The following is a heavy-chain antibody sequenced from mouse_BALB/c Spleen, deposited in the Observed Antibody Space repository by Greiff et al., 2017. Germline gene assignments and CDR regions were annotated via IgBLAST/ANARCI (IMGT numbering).Heavy chain of an antibody. CDR3: AKNMPHYGNYGAMDY. Sequence: QVQLQQSGPSLVQPSQSLSITCTVSGFSLTSYGVHWVRQSPGKGLEWLGVIWRGGSTDYNAAFMSRLSITKDNSKSQVFFKMNSLQADDTAIYYCAKNMPHYGNYGAMDYWGQGTSVTVSS. CDR2: IWRGGST. CDR1: GFSLTSYG. V-gene: IGHV2-5-1*01. D-gene: IGHD2-1*01. J-gene: IGHJ4*01.